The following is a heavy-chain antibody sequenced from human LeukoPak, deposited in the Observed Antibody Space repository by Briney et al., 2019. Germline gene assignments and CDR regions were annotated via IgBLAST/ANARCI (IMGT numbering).Heavy chain of an antibody. CDR2: IYSGGST. J-gene: IGHJ3*02. CDR1: GVTVSSDY. CDR3: ASDSSGWYAFDI. D-gene: IGHD6-19*01. Sequence: GGSLRLSCAASGVTVSSDYMSWVRQAPGKGLEWVSIIYSGGSTYYADSVKGRFTISRDNSKNTLYLQMNSLRAEDTAVYYCASDSSGWYAFDIWGQGTMVTVSS. V-gene: IGHV3-53*01.